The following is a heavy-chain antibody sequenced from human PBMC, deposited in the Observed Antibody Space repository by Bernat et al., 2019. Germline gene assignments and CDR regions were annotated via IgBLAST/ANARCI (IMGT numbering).Heavy chain of an antibody. D-gene: IGHD2-8*01. CDR2: IWYDGSNK. CDR1: GFTFSSYG. Sequence: QVQLVESGGGVVQPGRSLRLSCAASGFTFSSYGMHWVRQAPGKGLEWVAVIWYDGSNKYYADSVKGQFTISRDNSKNTLYLQMNSLKTEDTAVYYCTTPNGFGGQGTLVTVSS. CDR3: TTPNGF. J-gene: IGHJ4*02. V-gene: IGHV3-33*01.